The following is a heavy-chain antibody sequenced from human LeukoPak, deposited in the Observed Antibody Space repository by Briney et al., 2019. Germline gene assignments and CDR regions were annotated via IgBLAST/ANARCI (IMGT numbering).Heavy chain of an antibody. CDR3: AKDIRYNGSYYSEAYFDY. J-gene: IGHJ4*02. CDR1: GFTFDDYA. D-gene: IGHD1-26*01. V-gene: IGHV3-9*01. CDR2: ISWNSGSI. Sequence: GGSLRLSCAASGFTFDDYAMHWVRQAPGKGLEWVSGISWNSGSIGYADSVKGRFTISRDNAKNSLYLQMNSLRAEDTALYYCAKDIRYNGSYYSEAYFDYWGQGTLVTVSS.